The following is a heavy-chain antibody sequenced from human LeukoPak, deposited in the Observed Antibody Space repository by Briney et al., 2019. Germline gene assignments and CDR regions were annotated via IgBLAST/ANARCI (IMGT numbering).Heavy chain of an antibody. CDR3: AKAVRILVGHFDY. J-gene: IGHJ4*02. Sequence: GGSLRLSCAASGFTFSSYAMSWVRQVPGKGLEWVSAISGSGGSTYYADSVKGRFTISRDNSKNTLYLQMNSLRAEDTAVYYCAKAVRILVGHFDYWGQGTLVTVSS. CDR2: ISGSGGST. D-gene: IGHD2-21*01. CDR1: GFTFSSYA. V-gene: IGHV3-23*01.